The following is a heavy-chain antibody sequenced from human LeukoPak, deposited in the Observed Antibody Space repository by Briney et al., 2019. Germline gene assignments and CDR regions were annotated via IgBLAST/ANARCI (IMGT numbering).Heavy chain of an antibody. CDR3: ATTPSTYGAFDI. Sequence: ASVKVPCKVSGYTLTELSMHWVRQAPGKGLEWMGGFDPEDGETIYAQKFQGRVTMTEDTSTDTAYMELSSLRSEDTAVYYCATTPSTYGAFDIWGQGTMVTVSS. CDR2: FDPEDGET. V-gene: IGHV1-24*01. J-gene: IGHJ3*02. CDR1: GYTLTELS. D-gene: IGHD2-2*01.